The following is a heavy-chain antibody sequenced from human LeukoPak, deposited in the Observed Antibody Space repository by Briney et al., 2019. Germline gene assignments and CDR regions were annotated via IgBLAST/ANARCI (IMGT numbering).Heavy chain of an antibody. CDR1: GVSIDITNY. CDR3: TRENRPFCPFAY. Sequence: SVTLSRTCGVSGVSIDITNYGSWARQAPGEGLEWIGAISHGGTTNYNPSLRSRVTMFLDRANNQFSLRLTFVTAEYSAVYYCTRENRPFCPFAYWGQGVLVTVSS. CDR2: ISHGGTT. J-gene: IGHJ4*02. D-gene: IGHD2/OR15-2a*01. V-gene: IGHV4-4*02.